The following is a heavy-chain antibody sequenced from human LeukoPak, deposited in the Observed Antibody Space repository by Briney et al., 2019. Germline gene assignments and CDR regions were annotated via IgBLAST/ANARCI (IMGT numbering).Heavy chain of an antibody. J-gene: IGHJ4*02. Sequence: GGSLRLSCAASGFTFSSYGMSWVRQAPGKGLECVSVISGSGTSTYYADSVKGRFTISRDNSKNTLYLQMNSLRAEDTAVYYCARARRNWSPGPRRTPTFDYWGQGTLVTVSS. CDR1: GFTFSSYG. CDR3: ARARRNWSPGPRRTPTFDY. D-gene: IGHD1-14*01. V-gene: IGHV3-23*01. CDR2: ISGSGTST.